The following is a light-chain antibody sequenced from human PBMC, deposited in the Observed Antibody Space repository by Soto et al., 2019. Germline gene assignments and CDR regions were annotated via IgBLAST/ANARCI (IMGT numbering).Light chain of an antibody. CDR3: SSYTSSSTLSTYV. CDR2: DVS. V-gene: IGLV2-14*03. J-gene: IGLJ1*01. CDR1: SSDVGVYNY. Sequence: QSVLTPPSSVSGSPGQSITISCTGNSSDVGVYNYVSWYQHHPGKAPKLMIYDVSNRPSGVSNRFSGSKSGNTASLIISGLQAEDEADYYCSSYTSSSTLSTYVFGTGTKVTVL.